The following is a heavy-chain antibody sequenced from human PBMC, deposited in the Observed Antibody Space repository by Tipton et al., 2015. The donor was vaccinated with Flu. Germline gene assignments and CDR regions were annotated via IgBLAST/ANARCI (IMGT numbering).Heavy chain of an antibody. J-gene: IGHJ6*03. V-gene: IGHV3-49*04. CDR2: IRTKTHGGTT. Sequence: SLRLSCTASGFTLGDYAVSWVRQAPGKGLEWVGFIRTKTHGGTTEYAASVRGRFTISRDDSKSIAYLQMTSLTTEDTAVYYCARTYQYYMDVWGKGTTVTVSS. CDR1: GFTLGDYA. CDR3: ARTYQYYMDV.